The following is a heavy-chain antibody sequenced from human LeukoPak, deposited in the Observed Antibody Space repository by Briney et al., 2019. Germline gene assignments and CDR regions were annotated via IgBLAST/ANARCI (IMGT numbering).Heavy chain of an antibody. CDR1: GGSFSGYY. Sequence: SETLSLTCAVYGGSFSGYYWSWIRQPPGKGLEWIGYIYYSGSTSYNPSLNIRVIISVDTSKNQFSLKLSSVTAADTAVYYCARAPHSSGYPDAFDIWGQGTMVTVSS. CDR2: IYYSGST. D-gene: IGHD3-22*01. CDR3: ARAPHSSGYPDAFDI. V-gene: IGHV4-59*01. J-gene: IGHJ3*02.